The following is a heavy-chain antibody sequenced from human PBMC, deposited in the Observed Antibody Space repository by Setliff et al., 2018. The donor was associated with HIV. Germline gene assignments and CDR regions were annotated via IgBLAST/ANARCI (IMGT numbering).Heavy chain of an antibody. CDR3: AKTVVGDSYALPNDGFDI. Sequence: SETLSLTCAVSGYSIRSGYYWGWIRQSPGKGLEWIGYIYYSGSTNYNPSLKSRATMSVDTSNNRFSLKLSSVTALDTAVYYCAKTVVGDSYALPNDGFDIWGQGTMVTVSS. CDR1: GYSIRSGYY. D-gene: IGHD3-16*01. V-gene: IGHV4-28*06. CDR2: IYYSGST. J-gene: IGHJ3*02.